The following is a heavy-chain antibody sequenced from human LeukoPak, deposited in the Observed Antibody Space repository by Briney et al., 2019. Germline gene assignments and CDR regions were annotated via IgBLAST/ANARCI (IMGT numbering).Heavy chain of an antibody. CDR3: ARDWWDLLGYGMDV. CDR2: INAGNGNT. CDR1: GYTFTGYY. V-gene: IGHV1/OR15-3*02. J-gene: IGHJ6*02. Sequence: GASVKVSCKASGYTFTGYYMHWVRQAPGQRLEWMGWINAGNGNTKYSQKFQGRVTMTSDTSTSTVYMELRSLTSEDTAVYYCARDWWDLLGYGMDVWGQGTTVIVSS. D-gene: IGHD1-26*01.